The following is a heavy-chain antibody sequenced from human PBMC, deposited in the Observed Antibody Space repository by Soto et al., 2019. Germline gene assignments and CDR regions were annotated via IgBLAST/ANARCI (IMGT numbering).Heavy chain of an antibody. Sequence: QVQLVESGGCVVQPGRSLRLSCAASGFPFTAYGMHWVREGPDKGLEWVALISHDGSNKFYADSVKGRFTISRDNSKNTLYLQLNSLTPEDTALYYCVGGQYYFDYRGQGTLVVVSS. D-gene: IGHD6-25*01. CDR3: VGGQYYFDY. CDR2: ISHDGSNK. CDR1: GFPFTAYG. V-gene: IGHV3-30*03. J-gene: IGHJ4*02.